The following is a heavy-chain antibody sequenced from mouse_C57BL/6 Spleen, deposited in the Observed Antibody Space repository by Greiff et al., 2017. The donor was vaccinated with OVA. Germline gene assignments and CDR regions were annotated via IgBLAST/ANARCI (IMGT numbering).Heavy chain of an antibody. J-gene: IGHJ4*01. V-gene: IGHV14-1*01. CDR2: IDPADGDT. CDR3: TRYDGDYYAMDY. CDR1: GFNIKDYY. Sequence: VQLKQSGAELVRPGASVKLSCTASGFNIKDYYMHWVKQRPEQGLEWIGRIDPADGDTEYAPKFQGKATMTADTSSNTAYLQLSSLTSEDTAVYYCTRYDGDYYAMDYWGQGTSVTVSS. D-gene: IGHD2-12*01.